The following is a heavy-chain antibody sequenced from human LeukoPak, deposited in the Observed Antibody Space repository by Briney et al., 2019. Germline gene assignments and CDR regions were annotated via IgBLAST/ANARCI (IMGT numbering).Heavy chain of an antibody. V-gene: IGHV4-34*01. CDR1: GGSFSGYY. CDR2: INHSGST. D-gene: IGHD3-9*01. Sequence: SETLSFTCAVYGGSFSGYYWSWIRQPPGKGLEWIGEINHSGSTNYNPSLKSRVTISVDTSKNQFSLKPSSVTAADTAVYYCARVTPSYDILTGYYYHFDYWGQGTLVTVSS. CDR3: ARVTPSYDILTGYYYHFDY. J-gene: IGHJ4*02.